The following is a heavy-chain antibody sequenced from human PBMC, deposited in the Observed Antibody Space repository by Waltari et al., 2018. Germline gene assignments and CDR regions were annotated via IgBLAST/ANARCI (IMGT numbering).Heavy chain of an antibody. CDR1: GFNVSSNY. Sequence: EVQLVESGGGLIQPGGSLRLSWAASGFNVSSNYMSWVRQAPGKGRDWFAVGISGGSTYTADSVKGLFTISKDNAKNTLYLQMNSLRAEDTAVYYCARATGITMIVGPAFDIWGQGTMVTVSS. D-gene: IGHD3-22*01. J-gene: IGHJ3*02. CDR3: ARATGITMIVGPAFDI. V-gene: IGHV3-53*01. CDR2: GISGGST.